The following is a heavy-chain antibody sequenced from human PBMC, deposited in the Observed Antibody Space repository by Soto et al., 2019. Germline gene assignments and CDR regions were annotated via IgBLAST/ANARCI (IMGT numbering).Heavy chain of an antibody. CDR1: GGSISSSSYY. CDR3: ARDSGYSYGPLDY. CDR2: IYYSGST. J-gene: IGHJ4*02. Sequence: PSETLSLTCTVSGGSISSSSYYWGWIRQPPGKGLEWIGSIYYSGSTYYNPSLKSRVTISVDTSKNSLYLQMNSLRAEDTAVYYCARDSGYSYGPLDYWGQGTLVTVSS. D-gene: IGHD5-18*01. V-gene: IGHV4-39*02.